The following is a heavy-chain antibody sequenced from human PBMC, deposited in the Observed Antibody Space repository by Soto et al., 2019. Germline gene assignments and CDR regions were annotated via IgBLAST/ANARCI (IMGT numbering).Heavy chain of an antibody. Sequence: GGSLRLSCAASGFTFSDFGMNWVRQAPGKGLEWVSSISSDSRYINYADSVKGRFTISRDNAKNSVYLQMNSLRAEDTAVYYCARDTRTGYCTRPRCYYYGLDVWAQATTVTVSS. CDR2: ISSDSRYI. D-gene: IGHD2-8*01. V-gene: IGHV3-21*06. CDR3: ARDTRTGYCTRPRCYYYGLDV. J-gene: IGHJ6*02. CDR1: GFTFSDFG.